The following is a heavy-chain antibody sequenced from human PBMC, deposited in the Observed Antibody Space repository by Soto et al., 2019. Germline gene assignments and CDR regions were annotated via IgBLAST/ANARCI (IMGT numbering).Heavy chain of an antibody. CDR2: ISKSDYT. CDR3: AREDSIIIPAVSDF. CDR1: GFAFNNYG. Sequence: GGSLRLSCTVSGFAFNNYGINLVRQAPGKGLEWVSSISKSDYTYYSDSVKGRFTISRDNPKNSVSLQMNTLRVEDTAVYYCAREDSIIIPAVSDFWGQGTLVTVSS. D-gene: IGHD2-2*01. V-gene: IGHV3-21*01. J-gene: IGHJ4*02.